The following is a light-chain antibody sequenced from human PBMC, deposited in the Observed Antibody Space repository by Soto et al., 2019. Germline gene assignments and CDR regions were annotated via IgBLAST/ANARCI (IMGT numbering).Light chain of an antibody. CDR3: SSYTTGGTLV. V-gene: IGLV2-14*01. CDR1: SSDVGGYNY. Sequence: QSALTQPASVSGSPGQSITISCTGTSSDVGGYNYLSWYQQHPGKAPRVMIYEVSNRPSGVSNRFSGSKSGNTASLTISGLQAEDEADYFCSSYTTGGTLVFGGGTKVTVL. J-gene: IGLJ3*02. CDR2: EVS.